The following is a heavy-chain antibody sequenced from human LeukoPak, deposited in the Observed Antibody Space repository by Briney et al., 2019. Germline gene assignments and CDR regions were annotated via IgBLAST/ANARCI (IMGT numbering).Heavy chain of an antibody. V-gene: IGHV3-30*04. CDR1: GFTFSSYA. Sequence: GGSLRLSCAASGFTFSSYAMHWVRQAPGKGLEWVAVISYDGSNKYYADSVKGRFTISRDNSKNTLYLQMNSLRAEDTAVYYCARDLIPSNVLLWFGELPPYYFDYWGQGTLVTVSS. CDR3: ARDLIPSNVLLWFGELPPYYFDY. D-gene: IGHD3-10*01. CDR2: ISYDGSNK. J-gene: IGHJ4*02.